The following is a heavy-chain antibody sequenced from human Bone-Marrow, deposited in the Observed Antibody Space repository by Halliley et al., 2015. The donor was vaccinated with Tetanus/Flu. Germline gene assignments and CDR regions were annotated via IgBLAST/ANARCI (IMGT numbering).Heavy chain of an antibody. V-gene: IGHV3-48*03. CDR3: ARTVYYDISGYYRFDY. CDR2: IVSSGTTI. Sequence: SLRLSCAASGFTFSSYDMNWVRQAPGKGLEWVSYIVSSGTTIYYADSVKGRFIISRDNAKNSLYLQMNSLRAEDTAVYYCARTVYYDISGYYRFDYWGQGTLVTVSS. CDR1: GFTFSSYD. D-gene: IGHD3-22*01. J-gene: IGHJ4*02.